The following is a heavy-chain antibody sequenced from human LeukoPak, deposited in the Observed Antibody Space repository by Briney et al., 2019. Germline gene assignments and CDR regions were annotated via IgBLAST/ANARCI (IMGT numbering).Heavy chain of an antibody. V-gene: IGHV3-33*01. CDR1: GFTFGGYG. CDR2: IAYDGSRA. D-gene: IGHD1-14*01. J-gene: IGHJ4*02. CDR3: TRYNNGHFDY. Sequence: GGSLRLSCAGSGFTFGGYGMHWFRQTPAKGLEWVAVIAYDGSRAFYADSVKGRFTISRDNSKNTMSVQMDDLRAEDTAVYYCTRYNNGHFDYWGQGTLVTVSS.